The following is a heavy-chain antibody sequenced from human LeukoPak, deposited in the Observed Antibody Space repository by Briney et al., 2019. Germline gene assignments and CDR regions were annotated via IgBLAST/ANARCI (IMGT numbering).Heavy chain of an antibody. Sequence: GGSLRLSCPATGFSFKDYGMHWVRQPPGKGLEWVSAINWNGGGTDYADSVKGRFTISRDNGKNSLYLQLSSLRPEDSALYYCAKHLTATNTYIFFGLDVWGQGTSVTVSS. CDR3: AKHLTATNTYIFFGLDV. V-gene: IGHV3-9*01. J-gene: IGHJ6*02. D-gene: IGHD1-26*01. CDR2: INWNGGGT. CDR1: GFSFKDYG.